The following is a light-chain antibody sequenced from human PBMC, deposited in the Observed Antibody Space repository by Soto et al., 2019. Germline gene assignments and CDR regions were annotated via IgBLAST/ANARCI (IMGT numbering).Light chain of an antibody. J-gene: IGKJ1*01. CDR1: QSVRSNY. Sequence: IALTQSPGTLSFSPGERATLSCMASQSVRSNYLAWYQQKPGRAPRLLIYGASNRATGIPDRFSGSGSGTDFTLTISRLEPEDFAVYYCQQYGRSGTFGQGTKVDIK. CDR3: QQYGRSGT. V-gene: IGKV3-20*01. CDR2: GAS.